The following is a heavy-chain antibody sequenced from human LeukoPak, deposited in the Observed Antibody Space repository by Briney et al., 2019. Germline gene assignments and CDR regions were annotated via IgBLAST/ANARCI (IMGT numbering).Heavy chain of an antibody. CDR3: ARERSPYGSGSHFDY. J-gene: IGHJ4*02. CDR2: IYYSGST. V-gene: IGHV4-39*07. CDR1: GGSISSSSYY. D-gene: IGHD3-10*01. Sequence: SETLSLTCTVSGGSISSSSYYWGWIRQPPGKGLEWIGSIYYSGSTYYNASLKSRVTISVDTSKNQFSLNLSSVTAADTAVYYCARERSPYGSGSHFDYWGQGTLVTVSS.